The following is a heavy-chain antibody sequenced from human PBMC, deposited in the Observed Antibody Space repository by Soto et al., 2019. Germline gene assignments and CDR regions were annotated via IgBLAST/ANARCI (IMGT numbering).Heavy chain of an antibody. Sequence: PSETLSLTCTVSGGSISSGDYYWSWIRQPPGKGLEWIGYIYYSGSTYYNPSLKSRVTISVDTSKNQFSLKLSSVTAADTAVYYCARDSAYYDFWSGYYHNWFDPWGQGTPVTVSS. D-gene: IGHD3-3*01. V-gene: IGHV4-30-4*01. CDR3: ARDSAYYDFWSGYYHNWFDP. CDR2: IYYSGST. J-gene: IGHJ5*02. CDR1: GGSISSGDYY.